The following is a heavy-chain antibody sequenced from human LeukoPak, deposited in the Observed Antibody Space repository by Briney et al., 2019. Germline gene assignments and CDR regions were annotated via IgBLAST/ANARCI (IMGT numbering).Heavy chain of an antibody. J-gene: IGHJ4*02. CDR2: IKQDGSEK. Sequence: PGGSLRLSCAASGFTFSGYYMSWIRQAPGKGLEWVANIKQDGSEKYYVDSVKGRFTISRDNAKNSLYLQMNSLRAEDTAVYYCARENVEIGFFDYWGQGTLVTVSS. D-gene: IGHD2-21*01. V-gene: IGHV3-7*05. CDR3: ARENVEIGFFDY. CDR1: GFTFSGYY.